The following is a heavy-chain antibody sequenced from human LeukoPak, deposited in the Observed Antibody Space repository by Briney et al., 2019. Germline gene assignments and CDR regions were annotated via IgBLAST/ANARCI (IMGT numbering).Heavy chain of an antibody. Sequence: GASVKVSCKVSGYTLTDLSLHGLRQAPGKELEGMGGFDPEDGETIYAQKLQGRVTMTEDTSTDTAYMELSSLRSEDTAVYYCATGQVGATPEYFQQWGQGTLVTVSS. CDR3: ATGQVGATPEYFQQ. CDR2: FDPEDGET. D-gene: IGHD1-26*01. J-gene: IGHJ1*01. CDR1: GYTLTDLS. V-gene: IGHV1-24*01.